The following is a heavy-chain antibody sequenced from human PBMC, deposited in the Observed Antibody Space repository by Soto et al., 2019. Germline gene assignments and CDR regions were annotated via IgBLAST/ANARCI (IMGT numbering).Heavy chain of an antibody. CDR2: IRSKTAGETT. J-gene: IGHJ4*02. D-gene: IGHD3-10*01. V-gene: IGHV3-15*07. Sequence: EVQLVESGGDLVKPGDSLRLSCAASGFTFGNAWMNWVRQAPGKGLEWVGRIRSKTAGETTDCAAPVKGRFTISRDDSKNTLYLEMNNLKTEDTAVYYCRWFHYWGQGTLVTVSS. CDR3: RWFHY. CDR1: GFTFGNAW.